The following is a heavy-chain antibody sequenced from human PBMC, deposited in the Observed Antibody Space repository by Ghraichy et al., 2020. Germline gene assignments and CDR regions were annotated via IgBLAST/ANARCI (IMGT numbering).Heavy chain of an antibody. Sequence: SETLSLTCTASGDTISTHYWSWIRQPAGKGLEWIGRVHTNGGTNSNPYLKSRVAMSVDPSKNQFSLKLSSVTAADTAVYYCVRVWQSGITPRAFDISGQGTMVTYSS. CDR3: VRVWQSGITPRAFDI. CDR1: GDTISTHY. CDR2: VHTNGGT. J-gene: IGHJ3*02. D-gene: IGHD3-16*01. V-gene: IGHV4-4*07.